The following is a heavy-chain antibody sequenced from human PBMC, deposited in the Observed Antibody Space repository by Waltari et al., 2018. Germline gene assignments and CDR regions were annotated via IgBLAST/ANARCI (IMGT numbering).Heavy chain of an antibody. CDR1: GSTFSSYS. Sequence: EVQLVESGGGLVQPGGSLRLSCAASGSTFSSYSMNWVRQAPGKGLEWVSYISSSSSTIYYADSVKGRFTISRDNAKNSLYLQMNSLRAEDTAVYYCARDYRFYYGMDVWGQGTTVTVSS. V-gene: IGHV3-48*01. D-gene: IGHD1-26*01. CDR2: ISSSSSTI. CDR3: ARDYRFYYGMDV. J-gene: IGHJ6*02.